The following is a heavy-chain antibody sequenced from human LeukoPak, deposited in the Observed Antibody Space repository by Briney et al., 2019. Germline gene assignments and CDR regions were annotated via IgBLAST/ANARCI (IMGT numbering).Heavy chain of an antibody. Sequence: SETVSLTCTVSGYSISSGYYWGWIRQPPGKGLEWIGSIYHSGSTYYNPSLKSRVTISVDTSKNQFSLKLSSVTAADTAVYYCARATYSSGNPTHFDYWGQGALVTVSS. CDR1: GYSISSGYY. CDR3: ARATYSSGNPTHFDY. V-gene: IGHV4-38-2*02. D-gene: IGHD3-3*01. J-gene: IGHJ4*02. CDR2: IYHSGST.